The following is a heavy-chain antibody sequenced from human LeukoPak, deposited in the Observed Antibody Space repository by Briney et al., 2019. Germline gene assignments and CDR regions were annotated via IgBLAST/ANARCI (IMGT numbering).Heavy chain of an antibody. D-gene: IGHD2-15*01. CDR2: ISRNGIST. CDR3: ARQRQGSFDY. J-gene: IGHJ4*02. CDR1: GFTFSSHA. V-gene: IGHV3-64*01. Sequence: GGSLRLSCAASGFTFSSHAMHWVRQAPGKGLEYVSAISRNGISTYYANSVKGRFTISRDNSKNTLYLQMGSLRAEDMAVYYCARQRQGSFDYWGQGTLVTVSS.